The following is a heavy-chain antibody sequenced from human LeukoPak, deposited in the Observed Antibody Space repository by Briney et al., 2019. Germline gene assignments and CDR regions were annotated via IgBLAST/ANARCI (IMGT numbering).Heavy chain of an antibody. V-gene: IGHV1-2*02. J-gene: IGHJ4*02. CDR1: GYTFTGYY. D-gene: IGHD6-19*01. CDR3: ARSDSSGWKDY. Sequence: GPSVKVSCKASGYTFTGYYMHWVRQAPGQGIEWMGWINPNSGGTNYAQKFQGRVTMTRDTSISTAYMELSRLVSDDTAVYYCARSDSSGWKDYWGQGTLVTVSS. CDR2: INPNSGGT.